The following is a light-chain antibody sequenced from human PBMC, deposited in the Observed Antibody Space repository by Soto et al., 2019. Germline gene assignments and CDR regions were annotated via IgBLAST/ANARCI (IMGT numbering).Light chain of an antibody. J-gene: IGKJ1*01. CDR1: QSVGGS. Sequence: ETVLTQSPGTLSLSPGERATLSCRASQSVGGSLAWYQQRPGQAPRLLVYHTSNRATGIPDRFSASGSGTDFTLTISRLAPEDFAVYYWQQYDSSPRTFGQGTKVEIK. V-gene: IGKV3-20*01. CDR2: HTS. CDR3: QQYDSSPRT.